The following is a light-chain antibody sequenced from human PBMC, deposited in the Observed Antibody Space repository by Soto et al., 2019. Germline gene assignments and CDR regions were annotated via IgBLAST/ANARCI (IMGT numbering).Light chain of an antibody. CDR2: GAS. Sequence: EFVLTQSPGTLSLSPGERATLSCRASQSVRSRYLAWYQQKSGQAPRLLIYGASSRATGIPDRFSGSGSGTNFTLTISRLEPEDFAVYYCQQFDTTPWTFGQGTEVEFK. CDR1: QSVRSRY. J-gene: IGKJ1*01. CDR3: QQFDTTPWT. V-gene: IGKV3-20*01.